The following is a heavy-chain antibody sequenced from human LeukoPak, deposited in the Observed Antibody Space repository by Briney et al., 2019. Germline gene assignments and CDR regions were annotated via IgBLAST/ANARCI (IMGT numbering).Heavy chain of an antibody. J-gene: IGHJ4*02. CDR1: GFTFSSYA. Sequence: GGSLRLSCAASGFTFSSYAMNWVRQAPGKGLEWVSVISGSGDITYYADSVKGRFTISRDISKNTLFLQMNSLRAEDTAVYYCARDPGDFWSGYTFDYWGQGTLVTVSS. V-gene: IGHV3-23*01. CDR2: ISGSGDIT. D-gene: IGHD3-3*01. CDR3: ARDPGDFWSGYTFDY.